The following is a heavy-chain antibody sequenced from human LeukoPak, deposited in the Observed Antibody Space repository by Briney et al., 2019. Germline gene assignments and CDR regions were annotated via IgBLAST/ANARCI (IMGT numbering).Heavy chain of an antibody. V-gene: IGHV1-2*02. CDR1: GYTFTGYY. J-gene: IGHJ6*02. D-gene: IGHD4-17*01. CDR3: ARDRTTVTTGYYGMDV. CDR2: INPNSGDT. Sequence: ASVKVSCKASGYTFTGYYMHWVRQAPGQGLECMGWINPNSGDTYYAQKFQGRVTLTRDTSIITAYMELTRLRSDDTAVYYCARDRTTVTTGYYGMDVWGQGTTVTVSS.